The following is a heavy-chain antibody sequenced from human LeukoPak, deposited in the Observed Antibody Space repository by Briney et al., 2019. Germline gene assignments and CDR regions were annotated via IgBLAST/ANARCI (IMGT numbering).Heavy chain of an antibody. CDR3: AKDWSPASGRGGYFDY. V-gene: IGHV3-64*01. CDR1: GFTFSSYA. CDR2: ISSNGGST. D-gene: IGHD6-13*01. Sequence: PGGSLRLSCAASGFTFSSYAMHWVRQAPGKGLEYVSAISSNGGSTYYANSVKGRFTISRDNSKNTLYLQMNSLRAEDTAVYYCAKDWSPASGRGGYFDYWGQGTLVTVSS. J-gene: IGHJ4*02.